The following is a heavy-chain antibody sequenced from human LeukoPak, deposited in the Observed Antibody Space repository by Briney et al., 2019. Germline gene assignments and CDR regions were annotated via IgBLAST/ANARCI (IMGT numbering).Heavy chain of an antibody. V-gene: IGHV3-66*01. Sequence: GGSLRLSCAASGFTLSSNYMSWGRQAPGKGLEWGSVIYSGGSTYYTASMKGRVTISRDNSTNTLYLQMNSTRAADSAVYYCAKDVAIFGGVIIRGPGLGGMDVWGQGTTVTVSS. D-gene: IGHD3-3*01. CDR2: IYSGGST. J-gene: IGHJ6*02. CDR3: AKDVAIFGGVIIRGPGLGGMDV. CDR1: GFTLSSNY.